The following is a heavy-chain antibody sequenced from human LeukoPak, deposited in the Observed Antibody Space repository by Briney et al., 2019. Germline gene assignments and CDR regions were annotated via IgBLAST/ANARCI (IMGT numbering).Heavy chain of an antibody. V-gene: IGHV4-31*03. Sequence: PSQTLSLTCTVSGGSISSGGYYWSWIRQHPGKGLEWIGYIYYSGSAYYNPSLKSRVTISVDTSENQFSLKLSSVTAADTAVYYCARVNYGSATKEDYWGQGTLVTVSS. D-gene: IGHD3-10*01. CDR2: IYYSGSA. CDR1: GGSISSGGYY. CDR3: ARVNYGSATKEDY. J-gene: IGHJ4*02.